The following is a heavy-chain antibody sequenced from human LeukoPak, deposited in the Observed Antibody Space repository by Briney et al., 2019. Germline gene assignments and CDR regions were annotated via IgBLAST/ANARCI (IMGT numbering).Heavy chain of an antibody. Sequence: SETLSLTCAVYGGSFSGYYWSWIRQPPGKGLEWIGEINHSGSTNYNPSLKSRVTISVDTSKNQFSLKLSSVTAADTAVYYCARVRAAAGTSRRRYYYYMDVWGKGTTVTVSS. CDR3: ARVRAAAGTSRRRYYYYMDV. CDR2: INHSGST. J-gene: IGHJ6*03. D-gene: IGHD6-13*01. CDR1: GGSFSGYY. V-gene: IGHV4-34*01.